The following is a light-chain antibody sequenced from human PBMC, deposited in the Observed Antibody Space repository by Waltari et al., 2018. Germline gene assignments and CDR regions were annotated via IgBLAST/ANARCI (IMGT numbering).Light chain of an antibody. Sequence: QSALTQPRSVSGSPGQSVTISCTGTSSDVGGYHYVSWYQQHPGEGPKLLIYEVNNRPSGVPERFSCANSGITASLAIACLRTEDEADYYCFSYAGGPIIFDVGTKLTVL. V-gene: IGLV2-11*01. CDR3: FSYAGGPII. J-gene: IGLJ2*01. CDR2: EVN. CDR1: SSDVGGYHY.